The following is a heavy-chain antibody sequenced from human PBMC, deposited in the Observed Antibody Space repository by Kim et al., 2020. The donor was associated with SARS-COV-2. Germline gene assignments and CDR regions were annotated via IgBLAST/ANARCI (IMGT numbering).Heavy chain of an antibody. D-gene: IGHD3-10*01. CDR3: ARARRGSGAFNWFDP. J-gene: IGHJ5*02. V-gene: IGHV3-53*01. Sequence: DSVKGRFTISRDNSKNTLYLQMNSLRAEDTAVYYCARARRGSGAFNWFDPWGQGTLVTVSS.